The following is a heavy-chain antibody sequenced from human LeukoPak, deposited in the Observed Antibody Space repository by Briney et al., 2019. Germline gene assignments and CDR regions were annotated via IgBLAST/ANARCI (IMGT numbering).Heavy chain of an antibody. D-gene: IGHD3-10*01. Sequence: GSLRLSCAASGFTFSSYAMSWVRQAPGKGLEWVSAISGSGGSTYYADSVKGRFTISRDNSKNTLYLQMNSLRAEDTAVYYCAKIDRMVRGVKTPSDYWGQGTLVTVSS. CDR3: AKIDRMVRGVKTPSDY. CDR1: GFTFSSYA. CDR2: ISGSGGST. J-gene: IGHJ4*02. V-gene: IGHV3-23*01.